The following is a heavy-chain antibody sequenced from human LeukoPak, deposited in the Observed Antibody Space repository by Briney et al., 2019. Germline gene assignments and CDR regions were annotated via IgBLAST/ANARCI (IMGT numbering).Heavy chain of an antibody. J-gene: IGHJ4*02. CDR2: ISSSSSYI. CDR1: GFTFSSYS. Sequence: GGSLRLSCAASGFTFSSYSMNWVRQAPGKGLEWVSSISSSSSYIYYADSVKGRFTISRDNAKNSLYLQMNSLRAEDTAVYYCARNDLPKWFGELSPLDYWGQGTLVTVSS. CDR3: ARNDLPKWFGELSPLDY. D-gene: IGHD3-10*01. V-gene: IGHV3-21*01.